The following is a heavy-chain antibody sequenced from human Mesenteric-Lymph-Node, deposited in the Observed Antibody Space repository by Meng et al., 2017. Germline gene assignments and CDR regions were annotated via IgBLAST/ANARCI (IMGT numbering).Heavy chain of an antibody. V-gene: IGHV4-4*02. CDR3: ARVAAAGNEWFDP. D-gene: IGHD6-13*01. J-gene: IGHJ5*02. CDR1: GGSISSINW. CDR2: IYHSGST. Sequence: QGQLQESGPGLVKPSPTLSLTCAVSGGSISSINWWTWVRQPPGKGLEWIGEIYHSGSTNYNPSLKSRVTISVDKSKNQFSLKLSSVTAADTAVYYCARVAAAGNEWFDPWGQGTLVTVSS.